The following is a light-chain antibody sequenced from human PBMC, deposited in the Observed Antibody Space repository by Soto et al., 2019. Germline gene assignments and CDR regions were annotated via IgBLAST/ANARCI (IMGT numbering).Light chain of an antibody. J-gene: IGLJ2*01. CDR3: AAWDDSLSSVV. CDR1: SSNIGNHF. Sequence: QSVLTQPPSASGTPGQRVTISCSGSSSNIGNHFVYWYQQLPGTAPKLLTYRNNQRPSGVPDRFSGSKSGTSGSLAISGLRSEDESDYYCAAWDDSLSSVVFCGGTKLTVL. V-gene: IGLV1-47*01. CDR2: RNN.